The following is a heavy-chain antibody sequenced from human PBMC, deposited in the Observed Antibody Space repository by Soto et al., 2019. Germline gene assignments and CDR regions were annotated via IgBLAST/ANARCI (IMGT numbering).Heavy chain of an antibody. Sequence: SETLSLTCTVSGGSISSYYWSWIRQPPGKGLEWIGYIYYSGSTNYNPSLKSRVTISVDTSKNQFSLKLSSVTAADTAVYYCARDRRSSGWDFWGQGTLVTVSS. V-gene: IGHV4-59*01. CDR1: GGSISSYY. D-gene: IGHD6-19*01. J-gene: IGHJ4*02. CDR3: ARDRRSSGWDF. CDR2: IYYSGST.